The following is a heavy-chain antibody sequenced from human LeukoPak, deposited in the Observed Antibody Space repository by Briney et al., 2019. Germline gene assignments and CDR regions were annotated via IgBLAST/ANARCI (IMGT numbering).Heavy chain of an antibody. Sequence: ASVKVSCKASGYTFTIFGISWVRQAPGQGPEWMGWISAYNGNTNSVQKFQGRVTMTRNTSISTAYMELSSLKSKDTAVYYCARTELKNYYYYGMDVWGQGATVTVSS. CDR2: ISAYNGNT. J-gene: IGHJ6*01. V-gene: IGHV1-18*01. CDR1: GYTFTIFG. CDR3: ARTELKNYYYYGMDV. D-gene: IGHD1-7*01.